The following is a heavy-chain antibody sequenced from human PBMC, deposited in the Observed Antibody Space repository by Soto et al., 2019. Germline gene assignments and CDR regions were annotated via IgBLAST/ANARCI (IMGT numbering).Heavy chain of an antibody. J-gene: IGHJ6*02. V-gene: IGHV1-69*01. CDR2: IVPMFGTA. CDR3: ARNGTYSSSLSQYSGMDV. Sequence: QVQLVQSGAEVKEPGSSVKVSCKASGGTFADFIMNWVRQTPGQGLEWMGGIVPMFGTATYAEKFKGRVTISPTGSTSTAYRELTSLRSEDTAVYYCARNGTYSSSLSQYSGMDVWGQGTTVTVS. CDR1: GGTFADFI. D-gene: IGHD6-6*01.